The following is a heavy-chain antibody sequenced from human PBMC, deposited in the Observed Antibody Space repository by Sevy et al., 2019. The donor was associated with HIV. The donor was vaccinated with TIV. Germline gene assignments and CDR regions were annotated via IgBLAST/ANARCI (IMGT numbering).Heavy chain of an antibody. V-gene: IGHV3-23*01. CDR1: GFTFSSFA. J-gene: IGHJ4*02. D-gene: IGHD2-2*01. CDR3: AKEGYCSSIRWYAWT. CDR2: ISASGT. Sequence: GGSLRLSCAASGFTFSSFAMSWVRQAPGKGLEWVSAISASGTHYADSVKGRFTISRDNSKNTLYLQMNSLRVEDTAVYYCAKEGYCSSIRWYAWTWGQGTLVTVSS.